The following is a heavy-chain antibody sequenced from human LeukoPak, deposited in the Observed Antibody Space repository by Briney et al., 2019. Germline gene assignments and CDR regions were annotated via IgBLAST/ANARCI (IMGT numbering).Heavy chain of an antibody. J-gene: IGHJ3*02. Sequence: SETLSLTCAVYGGSFSGYYWSWIRQPPGKGLEWIGYIYYSGSTNYNPSLKSRVTISVDTSKNQFSLKLSSVTAADTAVYYCAATDYGDYGYPFDIWGQGTMVTVSS. CDR1: GGSFSGYY. D-gene: IGHD4-17*01. CDR3: AATDYGDYGYPFDI. V-gene: IGHV4-59*08. CDR2: IYYSGST.